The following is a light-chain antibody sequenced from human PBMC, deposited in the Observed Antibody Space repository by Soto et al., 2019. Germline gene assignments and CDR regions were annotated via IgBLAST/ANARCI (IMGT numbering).Light chain of an antibody. J-gene: IGLJ2*01. CDR2: DVN. Sequence: QSALTQPASVSGSPGQSIAISCNGTSSDFGTYDYVSWYQQHPGKAPKLMLFDVNHRPSGVSDRFFGSKSGNTAFLTISGLQAEDEADYYCSSYTTSSSVIFGGGTKVTVL. CDR1: SSDFGTYDY. CDR3: SSYTTSSSVI. V-gene: IGLV2-14*03.